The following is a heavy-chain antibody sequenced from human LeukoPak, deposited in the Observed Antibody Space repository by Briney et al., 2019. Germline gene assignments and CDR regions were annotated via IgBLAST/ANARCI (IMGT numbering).Heavy chain of an antibody. J-gene: IGHJ2*01. CDR2: INHSGSN. V-gene: IGHV4-34*01. D-gene: IGHD5-18*01. Sequence: SETLSLTCAVYGGSFSGYYWSWIRQPPGKGLEWSVEINHSGSNNYHPSLKSRVTISVDTSKNQFSLKLTSVTAADTAVDYCARGVYNYGSDCYFDLWGRGTLVTVS. CDR3: ARGVYNYGSDCYFDL. CDR1: GGSFSGYY.